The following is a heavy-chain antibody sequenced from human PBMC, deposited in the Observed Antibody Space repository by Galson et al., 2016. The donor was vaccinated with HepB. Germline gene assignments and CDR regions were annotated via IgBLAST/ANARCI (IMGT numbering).Heavy chain of an antibody. CDR2: INPSGGSP. J-gene: IGHJ4*02. D-gene: IGHD3-22*01. CDR1: GFIFTRYY. V-gene: IGHV1-46*01. Sequence: SVKVSCKASGFIFTRYYMHWVRQAPGQGLEWIGIINPSGGSPSNAQKFQGRLIMTRDTSTTTVYMELRSLRSEDSAVYFCARADGSGYNRHGFDYWGQGTLVTVSS. CDR3: ARADGSGYNRHGFDY.